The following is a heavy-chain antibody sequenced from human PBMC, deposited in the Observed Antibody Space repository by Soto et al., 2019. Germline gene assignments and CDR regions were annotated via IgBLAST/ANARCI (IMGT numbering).Heavy chain of an antibody. V-gene: IGHV3-30-3*01. CDR1: GVTLSSYA. CDR2: ISYDGSNK. J-gene: IGHJ6*02. CDR3: ARDRDSDYYYGMDV. Sequence: XGSLRLACSASGVTLSSYAMHWVRQAPGKGLEWVAVISYDGSNKYYADSVKGRFTISRDNSKNTLYLQMNSLRAEDTAVYYCARDRDSDYYYGMDVWGQGTTVTV.